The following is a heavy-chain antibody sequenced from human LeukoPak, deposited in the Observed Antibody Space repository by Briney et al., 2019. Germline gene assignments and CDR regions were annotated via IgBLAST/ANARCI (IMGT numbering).Heavy chain of an antibody. J-gene: IGHJ1*01. V-gene: IGHV5-51*01. CDR3: ARNYYDSSGYLYFQH. Sequence: GESLKISCKGSGYSFTSYWIGWVRQMPGKGLEWVGIIYPGDSDTRYSPSFQGQVTISADKSISTAYLQWSSLKASDTAMYYCARNYYDSSGYLYFQHWGQGTLVTVSS. CDR1: GYSFTSYW. CDR2: IYPGDSDT. D-gene: IGHD3-22*01.